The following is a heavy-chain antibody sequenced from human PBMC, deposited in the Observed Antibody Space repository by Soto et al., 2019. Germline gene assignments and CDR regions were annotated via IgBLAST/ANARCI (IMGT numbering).Heavy chain of an antibody. D-gene: IGHD1-7*01. CDR2: INHSGST. CDR1: GGSFSGYY. CDR3: ARDGGNWNCDYYYYMDV. Sequence: SETLSLTCAVYGGSFSGYYWSWIRQPPGKGLEWIGEINHSGSTNYNPSLKSRVTISVDTSKNQFSLKLSSVTAADTAVYYCARDGGNWNCDYYYYMDVWGKGTKVTVSS. J-gene: IGHJ6*03. V-gene: IGHV4-34*01.